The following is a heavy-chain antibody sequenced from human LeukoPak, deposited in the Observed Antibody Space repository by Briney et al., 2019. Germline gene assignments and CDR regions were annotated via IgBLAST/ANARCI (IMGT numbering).Heavy chain of an antibody. J-gene: IGHJ4*02. V-gene: IGHV4-30-2*06. CDR2: IYYSGPT. Sequence: SETLSLTCTVAGGSIGTSGYYWSWIRQSPGKGLEWIGYIYYSGPTTYNPSLESRLTISIDISKNQFALHLSSVTAADTAVYYCARLAGAHVHFGVWGQGILVTVSS. CDR3: ARLAGAHVHFGV. CDR1: GGSIGTSGYY. D-gene: IGHD6-13*01.